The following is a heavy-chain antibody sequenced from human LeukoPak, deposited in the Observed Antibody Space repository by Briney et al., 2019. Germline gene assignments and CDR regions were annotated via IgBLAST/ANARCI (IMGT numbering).Heavy chain of an antibody. Sequence: SETLSLTCTVSGGSISSYYWSWIRQPPGKGLEWIGYIYYSGSTNYNPSLKSRVTISVDTSKNQSSLKLSSVTAADTAVYYCARLNYYDSSRFFDYWGQGTLVTVSS. CDR3: ARLNYYDSSRFFDY. D-gene: IGHD3-22*01. V-gene: IGHV4-59*08. CDR2: IYYSGST. CDR1: GGSISSYY. J-gene: IGHJ4*02.